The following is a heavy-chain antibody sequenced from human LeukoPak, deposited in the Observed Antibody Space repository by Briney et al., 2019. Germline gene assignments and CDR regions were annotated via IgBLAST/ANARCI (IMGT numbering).Heavy chain of an antibody. V-gene: IGHV3-23*01. CDR1: GFTFSSYS. CDR2: FSGSGGST. Sequence: GGSLRLSCAASGFTFSSYSMNWVRQVPGKGLEWVSGFSGSGGSTYYADSVKGRFTISRDNSKKTLYLQMNSLRAEDTAVYYCAKDPTFGGADYWGQGTLVTVSS. J-gene: IGHJ4*02. D-gene: IGHD3-10*01. CDR3: AKDPTFGGADY.